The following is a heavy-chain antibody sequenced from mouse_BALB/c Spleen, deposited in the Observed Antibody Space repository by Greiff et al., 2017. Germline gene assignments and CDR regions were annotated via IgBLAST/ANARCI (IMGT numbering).Heavy chain of an antibody. Sequence: VKLMESGAELMKPGASVKISCKATGYTFSSYWIEWVKQRPGHGLEWIGEILPGSGSTNYNEKFKGKATFTADTSSNTAYMQLSSLTSEDSAVYYCAGITTVHYWGQGTTLTVSS. CDR2: ILPGSGST. V-gene: IGHV1-9*01. CDR3: AGITTVHY. CDR1: GYTFSSYW. J-gene: IGHJ2*01. D-gene: IGHD1-1*01.